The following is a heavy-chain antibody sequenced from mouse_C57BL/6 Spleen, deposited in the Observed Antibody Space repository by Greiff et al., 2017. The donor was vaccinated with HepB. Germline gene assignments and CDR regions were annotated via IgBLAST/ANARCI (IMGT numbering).Heavy chain of an antibody. V-gene: IGHV5-12*01. J-gene: IGHJ2*01. Sequence: EVQGVESGGGLVQPGGSLKLSCAASGFTFSDYYMYWVRQTPEKRLEWVAYISNGGGSTYYPDTVKGRFTISRDNAKNTLYLQMSRLKSEDTAMYYCARHSNYYGDFDYWGQGTTLTVSS. CDR1: GFTFSDYY. CDR2: ISNGGGST. D-gene: IGHD1-1*01. CDR3: ARHSNYYGDFDY.